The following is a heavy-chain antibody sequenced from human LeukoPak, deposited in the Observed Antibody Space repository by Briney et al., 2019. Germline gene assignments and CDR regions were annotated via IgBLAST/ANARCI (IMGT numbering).Heavy chain of an antibody. V-gene: IGHV4-38-2*02. J-gene: IGHJ4*02. Sequence: SETLSLTCTVSGYSISSGYYWGWIRQPPGKGLEWIGSIFYSGSTYYNPSLKSRVTISVDTSKNQFSLQLNSVTPEDTAVYYCARVSASYPPDYWGQGTLVTVSS. CDR3: ARVSASYPPDY. CDR1: GYSISSGYY. CDR2: IFYSGST. D-gene: IGHD3-10*01.